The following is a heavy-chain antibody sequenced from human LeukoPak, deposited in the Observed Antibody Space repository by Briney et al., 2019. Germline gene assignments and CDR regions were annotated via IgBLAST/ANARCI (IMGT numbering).Heavy chain of an antibody. Sequence: GDPMKISCKASGYRFTSDWVGRVRQIPGKGLERMGIIYPSDSDARYSSSFQGQVTIPADKSISTANLQWSSLKASDTAMYYCARLALLNYYDSSGYPFFDYWGQGTLVTVSS. CDR1: GYRFTSDW. D-gene: IGHD3-22*01. J-gene: IGHJ4*02. V-gene: IGHV5-51*01. CDR2: IYPSDSDA. CDR3: ARLALLNYYDSSGYPFFDY.